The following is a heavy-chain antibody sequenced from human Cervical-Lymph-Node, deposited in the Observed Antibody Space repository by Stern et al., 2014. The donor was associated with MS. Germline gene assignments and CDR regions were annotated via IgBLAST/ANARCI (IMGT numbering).Heavy chain of an antibody. CDR1: GFTFSIYT. J-gene: IGHJ3*02. V-gene: IGHV3-30*04. CDR2: ISHDGSDN. CDR3: AIVHSGSFVFDI. D-gene: IGHD1-26*01. Sequence: QVQLVESGGGVVQPGRSLRLSCTGSGFTFSIYTMHWVRQAPGRGLEWVALISHDGSDNYYADSVKGRFTISRDNSENTLYLQMNSLRPDDAAVYYCAIVHSGSFVFDIWGPGTMVTVSS.